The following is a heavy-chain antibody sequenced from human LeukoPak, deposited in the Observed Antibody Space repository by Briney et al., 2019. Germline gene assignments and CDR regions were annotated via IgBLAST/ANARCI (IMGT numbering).Heavy chain of an antibody. CDR3: ARGSEGYCSGGSCYAYYYGMDV. D-gene: IGHD2-15*01. Sequence: GGSLRLSCAASGFTFSNAWMSWVRQAPGKGLEWVAVIWYDGSNKYYADSVKGRFTISRDNSKNTLYLQMNSLRAEDTAVYYCARGSEGYCSGGSCYAYYYGMDVWGKGTTVTVSS. CDR2: IWYDGSNK. V-gene: IGHV3-33*08. CDR1: GFTFSNAW. J-gene: IGHJ6*04.